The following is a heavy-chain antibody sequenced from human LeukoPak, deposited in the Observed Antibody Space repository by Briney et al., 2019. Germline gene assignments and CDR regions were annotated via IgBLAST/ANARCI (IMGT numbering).Heavy chain of an antibody. CDR2: IYYSGST. V-gene: IGHV4-59*06. CDR1: GGSISSYY. Sequence: SETLSLTCTVSGGSISSYYWSWIRQPPGKGLEWIGYIYYSGSTYYNPSLKSRVTISVDTSKNQFSLKLSSVTAADTAVYYCSRAEIVVVKAGAFDIWGQGTMVTVSS. D-gene: IGHD3-22*01. CDR3: SRAEIVVVKAGAFDI. J-gene: IGHJ3*02.